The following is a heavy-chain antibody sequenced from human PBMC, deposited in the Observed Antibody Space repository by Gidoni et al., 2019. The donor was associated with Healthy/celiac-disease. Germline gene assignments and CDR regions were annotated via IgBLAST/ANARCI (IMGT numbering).Heavy chain of an antibody. V-gene: IGHV3-21*01. CDR1: GFTFSSYS. CDR3: ARDGGYCSSTSCYNYYGMDV. J-gene: IGHJ6*02. Sequence: EVQLVESGGGLVKPGGSLRLSCAASGFTFSSYSMNWVRQAPGKGLEWVSSISSSSSYIYYADSVKGRFTISRDNAKNSLYLQMNSLRAEDTAVYYCARDGGYCSSTSCYNYYGMDVWGQGTTVTVSS. D-gene: IGHD2-2*02. CDR2: ISSSSSYI.